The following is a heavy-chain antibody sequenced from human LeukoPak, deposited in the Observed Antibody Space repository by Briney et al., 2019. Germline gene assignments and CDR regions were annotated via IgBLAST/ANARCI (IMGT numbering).Heavy chain of an antibody. D-gene: IGHD1-26*01. CDR3: ARGGSYLSAFDI. J-gene: IGHJ3*02. CDR2: IYSGGST. Sequence: GGSLRLSCAASGFTFSSYAMTWVRQAPGKGLEWVSIIYSGGSTFYADSVKGRFTISRDNSKNTLYLQMNSLRAEVTAVYYCARGGSYLSAFDIWGQGTMVTVSS. V-gene: IGHV3-53*01. CDR1: GFTFSSYA.